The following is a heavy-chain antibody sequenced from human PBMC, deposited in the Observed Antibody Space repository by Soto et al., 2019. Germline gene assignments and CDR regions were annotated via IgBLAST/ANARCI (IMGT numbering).Heavy chain of an antibody. CDR2: IWYDGSNK. D-gene: IGHD3-22*01. Sequence: GGSLRLSCAASGFTFSSYGMHWVRQAPGKGLEWVAVIWYDGSNKYYADSVKGRFTISRDNSKNPLYLQMNSLRAEDTVVYYFARVVRNDSSEPNYYFYYYGMGVWGQGTTVTV. V-gene: IGHV3-33*01. J-gene: IGHJ6*02. CDR1: GFTFSSYG. CDR3: ARVVRNDSSEPNYYFYYYGMGV.